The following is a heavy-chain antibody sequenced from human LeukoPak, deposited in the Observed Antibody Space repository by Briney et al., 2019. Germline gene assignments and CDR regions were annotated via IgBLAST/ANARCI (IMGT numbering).Heavy chain of an antibody. CDR2: IYYSGST. CDR1: GGSISSYY. CDR3: ARSGYYYDSSGYYGGDAFDI. V-gene: IGHV4-59*01. D-gene: IGHD3-22*01. Sequence: SETLSLTCTVSGGSISSYYWSWIRQPPGKGLEWIGYIYYSGSTNYNPSLKSRVTISVDTSKNQFSLKLSSVTAADTAVYYCARSGYYYDSSGYYGGDAFDIWGQGTMVTVSS. J-gene: IGHJ3*02.